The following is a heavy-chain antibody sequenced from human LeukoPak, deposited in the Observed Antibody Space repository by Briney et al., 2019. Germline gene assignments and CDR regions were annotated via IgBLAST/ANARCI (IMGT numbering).Heavy chain of an antibody. J-gene: IGHJ4*02. V-gene: IGHV1-18*01. CDR3: ARDHYSSGYYYLAVY. Sequence: GASVKVSCKASGYTFTSYGISWVRQAPGQGLEWMGWISAYNGNTNYAQKLQGRVTMTTDTSTSTAYMELRSLRSDDTAVYYCARDHYSSGYYYLAVYWGQRTLVTVSS. CDR2: ISAYNGNT. CDR1: GYTFTSYG. D-gene: IGHD3-22*01.